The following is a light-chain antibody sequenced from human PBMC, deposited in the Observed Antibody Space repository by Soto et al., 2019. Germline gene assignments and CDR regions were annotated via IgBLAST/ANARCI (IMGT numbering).Light chain of an antibody. Sequence: DIQMTQSPSTLSASVGDRVTITCRASQSISSWLAWYQQKPGKAPKVLIYDASSMESGVPSRFSGSGCGTEFTLTISRLQPDEFATYYCQQYNSYSSITFGQGTKLEIK. CDR3: QQYNSYSSIT. CDR2: DAS. V-gene: IGKV1-5*01. CDR1: QSISSW. J-gene: IGKJ2*01.